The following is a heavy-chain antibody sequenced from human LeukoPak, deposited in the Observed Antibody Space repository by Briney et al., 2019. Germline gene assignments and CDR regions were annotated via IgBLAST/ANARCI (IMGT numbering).Heavy chain of an antibody. J-gene: IGHJ4*02. D-gene: IGHD3-22*01. Sequence: ASLKVSCKTSGYAFTEYSINWVRQAPGQGLEWMGWINTNTGNPTYTQGFTGRLFFSLDTSVSTAFLQISSLTPEDTAVYYCVKDLRVVDWGQGTLVTVSS. CDR1: GYAFTEYS. CDR2: INTNTGNP. CDR3: VKDLRVVD. V-gene: IGHV7-4-1*02.